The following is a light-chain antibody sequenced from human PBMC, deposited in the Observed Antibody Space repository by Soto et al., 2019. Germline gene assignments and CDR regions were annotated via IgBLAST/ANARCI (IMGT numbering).Light chain of an antibody. Sequence: DIQLTQSPSSLSASVGDRVTITCQASQDINNYLVWYQQKPGKAPKFLIFDASILETGVPSRFRGSGSGTDFTFTINSLQPEDIATYYCHQYDNRPFTFGQGTKLEIK. CDR2: DAS. CDR1: QDINNY. J-gene: IGKJ2*01. CDR3: HQYDNRPFT. V-gene: IGKV1-33*01.